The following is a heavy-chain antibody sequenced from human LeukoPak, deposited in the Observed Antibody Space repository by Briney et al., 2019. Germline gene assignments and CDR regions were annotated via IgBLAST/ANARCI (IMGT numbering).Heavy chain of an antibody. J-gene: IGHJ4*02. CDR3: VRGGTGWYY. V-gene: IGHV3-74*01. CDR1: GFTLSRYW. Sequence: GGSLRLSCAASGFTLSRYWMYWVRQTPGKGLVCVAGINGDESRTIYSDSVKGRFTISGDNAKNSLYPRMNPLKPEDTAGYYCVRGGTGWYYWGQGTLVTVSS. D-gene: IGHD6-19*01. CDR2: INGDESRT.